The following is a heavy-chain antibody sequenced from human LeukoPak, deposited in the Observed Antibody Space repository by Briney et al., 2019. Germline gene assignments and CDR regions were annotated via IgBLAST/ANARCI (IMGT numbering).Heavy chain of an antibody. CDR2: INPNSGGT. Sequence: GASVKVSCKASGDTFAGYYMHWVRQAPGQGLEWMGRINPNSGGTNYAQKFQGRVTMTRDTSISTAYMELSRLRSDDTAVYYCAINPTTGTTTPFDYWGQGTLVTVSS. D-gene: IGHD1-1*01. CDR1: GDTFAGYY. J-gene: IGHJ4*02. CDR3: AINPTTGTTTPFDY. V-gene: IGHV1-2*06.